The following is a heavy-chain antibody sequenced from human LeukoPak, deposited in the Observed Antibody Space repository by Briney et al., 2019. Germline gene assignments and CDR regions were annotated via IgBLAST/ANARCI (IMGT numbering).Heavy chain of an antibody. D-gene: IGHD1-26*01. V-gene: IGHV3-23*01. Sequence: TGGSLRLSCAASALPPSNYSMSWVRQAPGKGLEWVSSISDGGWTAYTDSVKGRFFISRETATNTLYLQMNSLRVEDTAVYYCAKECYYGNTSHMPCYWGQGTLVTVSS. J-gene: IGHJ4*02. CDR3: AKECYYGNTSHMPCY. CDR1: ALPPSNYS. CDR2: ISDGGWT.